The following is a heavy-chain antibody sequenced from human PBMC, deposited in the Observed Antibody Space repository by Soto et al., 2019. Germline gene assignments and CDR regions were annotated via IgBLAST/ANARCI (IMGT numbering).Heavy chain of an antibody. J-gene: IGHJ5*02. CDR2: ISGSGGNT. V-gene: IGHV3-23*01. Sequence: LRLSCAASGFTFSSYAMSWVRQAPGKGLEWVSAISGSGGNTYYADSVKGRFTISRDNSKNTLYLQMNSLRAEDTAVYYCAKSARQQLLLGWFDPWGQGTLVTVSS. CDR1: GFTFSSYA. D-gene: IGHD6-13*01. CDR3: AKSARQQLLLGWFDP.